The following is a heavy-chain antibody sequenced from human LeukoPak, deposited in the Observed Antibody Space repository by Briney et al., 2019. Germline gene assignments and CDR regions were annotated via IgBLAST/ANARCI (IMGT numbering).Heavy chain of an antibody. D-gene: IGHD2-2*01. CDR3: AKGGGYQLPLDY. V-gene: IGHV3-30*18. CDR1: GGTFSSYG. Sequence: SCKASGGTFSSYGMHWVRQAPGKGLEWVAVISYDESNKYYADSVKGRFTISRDNSKNTLYLQMNSLRAEDTAVYYCAKGGGYQLPLDYWGQGTLVTVSS. J-gene: IGHJ4*02. CDR2: ISYDESNK.